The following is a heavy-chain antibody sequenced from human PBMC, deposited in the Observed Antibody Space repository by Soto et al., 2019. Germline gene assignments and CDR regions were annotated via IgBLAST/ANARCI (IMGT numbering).Heavy chain of an antibody. Sequence: EVQLLESGGRLVQPGGSLRLSCAASGFTFSSYAMSWVRQAPGKGLEWVSAISGSGGSTYYADSVKGRFTISRDNSKNTLYLQMNSRRSEDTAVYYCAKDQARIVGATTRFVYWGQGTLVTVSS. CDR3: AKDQARIVGATTRFVY. V-gene: IGHV3-23*01. CDR2: ISGSGGST. D-gene: IGHD1-26*01. CDR1: GFTFSSYA. J-gene: IGHJ4*02.